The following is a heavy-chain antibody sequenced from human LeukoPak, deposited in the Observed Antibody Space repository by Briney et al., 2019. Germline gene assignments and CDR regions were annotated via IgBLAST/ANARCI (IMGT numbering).Heavy chain of an antibody. D-gene: IGHD1-1*01. CDR2: IYYSGST. V-gene: IGHV4-39*01. CDR3: ATGTGHYYYYYYMDV. CDR1: GGSISSSKYY. Sequence: PSETLSLTCTVSGGSISSSKYYWGWLRQPPGKGLEWIGSIYYSGSTYYNPSLKSRVTISVDTSKNQFSLKLSSVTAADTAIYYCATGTGHYYYYYYMDVWGKGTTVTVSS. J-gene: IGHJ6*03.